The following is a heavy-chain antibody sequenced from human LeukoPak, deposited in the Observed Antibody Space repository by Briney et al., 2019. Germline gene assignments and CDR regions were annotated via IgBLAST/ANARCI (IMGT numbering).Heavy chain of an antibody. CDR2: IYWDDDK. Sequence: SGLTLVNPTHTLTLTCTFSGFLLRTSGVGVGWIRQPPGKALEWLALIYWDDDKRYSPSLKSTLTITKDTPKNEVDLTMTKLDHVDTATYYCAHLIRGRYSLGFDYWGQGTLVTVSS. J-gene: IGHJ4*02. CDR3: AHLIRGRYSLGFDY. D-gene: IGHD1-26*01. CDR1: GFLLRTSGVG. V-gene: IGHV2-5*02.